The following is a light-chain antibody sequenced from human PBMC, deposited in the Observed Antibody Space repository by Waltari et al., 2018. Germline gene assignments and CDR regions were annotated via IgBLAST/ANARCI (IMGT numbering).Light chain of an antibody. CDR1: QSVSSSY. CDR2: GAS. V-gene: IGKV3-20*01. J-gene: IGKJ2*01. Sequence: EIVLTQSPGTLSLSPGERATLSCRASQSVSSSYLAWYQQKPGQAPRLLIYGASSRATGIPDRFSGSGSGTDFTLTISRLEPEDFAVYYYQQYGSSSMYTFGQGTKLEIK. CDR3: QQYGSSSMYT.